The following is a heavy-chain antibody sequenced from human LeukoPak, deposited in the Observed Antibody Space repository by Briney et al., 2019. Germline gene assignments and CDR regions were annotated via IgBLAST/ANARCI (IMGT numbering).Heavy chain of an antibody. CDR2: IIPIFGTA. V-gene: IGHV1-69*13. J-gene: IGHJ4*02. CDR3: ARDSKLMVYVMDY. CDR1: GGTFSSYA. D-gene: IGHD2-8*01. Sequence: SVKVSCKASGGTFSSYAISWVRQAPGQGLEWMGGIIPIFGTANYAQKFQGRVTITADESTSTAYMELSSLRSEDTAVYYCARDSKLMVYVMDYWGQGTLVTVSS.